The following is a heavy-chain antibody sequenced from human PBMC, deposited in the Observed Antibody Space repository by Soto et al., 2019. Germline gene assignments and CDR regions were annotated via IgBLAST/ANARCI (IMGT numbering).Heavy chain of an antibody. D-gene: IGHD6-6*01. V-gene: IGHV3-23*01. CDR1: GFTFSSYA. CDR3: AKEGSSSSALWFDP. J-gene: IGHJ5*02. CDR2: ISGSGGST. Sequence: PWGSLRRSCAPSGFTFSSYAMSWVRQAPGKGLEWVSAISGSGGSTYYADSVKGRFTISRDKSKNTLYLQMNSLRAEDTAVYYCAKEGSSSSALWFDPLGQGTLVAVSS.